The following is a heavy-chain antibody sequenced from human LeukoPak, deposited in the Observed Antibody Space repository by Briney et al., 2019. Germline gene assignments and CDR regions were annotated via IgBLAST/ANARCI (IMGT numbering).Heavy chain of an antibody. CDR1: GFTFSSYA. Sequence: GGSLTLSCAASGFTFSSYAMHWVRQAPGKGLEWVAVISYDGSNKYYADSVKGRFTISRDNSKNTLYLQMNSLRGEDTAVYYCAKDRYDSSEGWIDYWGQGTLVTVSS. D-gene: IGHD3-22*01. CDR2: ISYDGSNK. V-gene: IGHV3-30*04. J-gene: IGHJ4*02. CDR3: AKDRYDSSEGWIDY.